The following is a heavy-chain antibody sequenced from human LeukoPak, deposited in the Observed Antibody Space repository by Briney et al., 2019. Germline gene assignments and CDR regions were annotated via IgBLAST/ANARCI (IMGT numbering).Heavy chain of an antibody. V-gene: IGHV3-23*01. CDR2: ISGSGGST. J-gene: IGHJ4*02. CDR1: GFTFSSYA. D-gene: IGHD6-19*01. CDR3: AKPPHENQWLITLFDY. Sequence: PGGSLRLSCAASGFTFSSYAMSWVRQAPGKGLEWVSAISGSGGSTYYADSVKGRFTISRDNSKNTLYLQMNSLRAEDTAVYYCAKPPHENQWLITLFDYWGQGTLVTVSS.